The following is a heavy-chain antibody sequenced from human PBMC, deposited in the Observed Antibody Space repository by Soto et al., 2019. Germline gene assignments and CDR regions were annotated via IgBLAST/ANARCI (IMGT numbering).Heavy chain of an antibody. CDR1: GFIFDKYV. D-gene: IGHD2-15*01. V-gene: IGHV3-9*01. CDR2: IIWSSAQI. J-gene: IGHJ4*02. Sequence: EVLLVESGGGLVQTGSSLRLSCAASGFIFDKYVMHWVREAPGKGLEWVSGIIWSSAQIDYADSVRGRFTISRDNAQNSLYLEMSSLIVDDTARYYWAKDVGCYGPLAYWGQGILVTVSS. CDR3: AKDVGCYGPLAY.